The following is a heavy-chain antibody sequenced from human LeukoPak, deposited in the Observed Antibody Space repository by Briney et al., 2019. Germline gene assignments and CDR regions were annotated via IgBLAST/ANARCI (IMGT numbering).Heavy chain of an antibody. D-gene: IGHD3-3*01. CDR3: ASSYDFWSGYYHL. Sequence: PSETLSLTCTVSGGSISSGSYCWSWIRQPAGKGLEWIGRIYTSVSTNYNPSLKSRVTISVDTSKNQFSLKLSSVTAADTAVYYCASSYDFWSGYYHLWGQGTLVTVSS. CDR1: GGSISSGSYC. CDR2: IYTSVST. V-gene: IGHV4-61*02. J-gene: IGHJ5*02.